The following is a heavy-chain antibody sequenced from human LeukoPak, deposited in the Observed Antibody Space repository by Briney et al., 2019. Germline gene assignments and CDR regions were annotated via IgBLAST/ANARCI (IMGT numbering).Heavy chain of an antibody. V-gene: IGHV7-4-1*02. D-gene: IGHD3-22*01. Sequence: ASVKVSCKASGYTFTSYAMNWVRQAPGQGLEWMGWININTGNPTYAQGFTGRFVFSLDTSVNTAYLQISSLKAEDTAVYYCAKDRSITMTNFDYWGQGTLVTVSS. J-gene: IGHJ4*02. CDR2: ININTGNP. CDR3: AKDRSITMTNFDY. CDR1: GYTFTSYA.